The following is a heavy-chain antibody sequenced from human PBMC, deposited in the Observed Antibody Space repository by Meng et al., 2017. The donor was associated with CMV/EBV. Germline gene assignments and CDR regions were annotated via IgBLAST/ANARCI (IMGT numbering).Heavy chain of an antibody. CDR2: INHSGST. V-gene: IGHV4-34*01. J-gene: IGHJ4*02. CDR3: ARGRPPGYSYGGYFDY. D-gene: IGHD5-18*01. CDR1: GWSFSRYD. Sequence: YGWSFSRYDWSWIRQPPGKGLEWIGEINHSGSTNYNPSLKSRVTISVDTSKNQFSLKLSSVTAADTAVYYCARGRPPGYSYGGYFDYWGQGTLVTVSS.